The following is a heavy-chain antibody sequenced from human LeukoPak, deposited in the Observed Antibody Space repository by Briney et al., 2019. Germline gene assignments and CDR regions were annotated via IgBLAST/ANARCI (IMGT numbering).Heavy chain of an antibody. D-gene: IGHD6-13*01. CDR1: GFTFSSYG. CDR3: ASGLGYSSSWSGFDY. CDR2: IWYDGSNK. Sequence: GRSLRLSCAASGFTFSSYGMHWVRQAPGKGLEWVAVIWYDGSNKYYADSVKGRFTISRDNSKNTLYLQMNSLRAEDTAVYYCASGLGYSSSWSGFDYWGQGTLVTVSS. V-gene: IGHV3-33*01. J-gene: IGHJ4*02.